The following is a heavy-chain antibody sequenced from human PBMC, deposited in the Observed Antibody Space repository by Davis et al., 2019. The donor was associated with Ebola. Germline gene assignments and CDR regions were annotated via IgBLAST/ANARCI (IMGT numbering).Heavy chain of an antibody. Sequence: SETLSLTCTVSRGSISSGSYYWGWIRQPPGKGLEWIGTIYYSGSTDYNPSLESRVTISADTSKNQFSLKLTSVTAADTAVYYCASGGYSGYDGYFDDWGQGTLVTVSS. CDR3: ASGGYSGYDGYFDD. D-gene: IGHD5-12*01. V-gene: IGHV4-39*01. CDR2: IYYSGST. CDR1: RGSISSGSYY. J-gene: IGHJ4*02.